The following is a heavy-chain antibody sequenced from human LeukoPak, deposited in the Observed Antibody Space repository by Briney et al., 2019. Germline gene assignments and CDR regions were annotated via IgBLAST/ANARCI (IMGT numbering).Heavy chain of an antibody. CDR2: ISYDGSNK. J-gene: IGHJ4*02. V-gene: IGHV3-30*18. CDR3: AKLRDVAVTGPLGY. Sequence: GRSLRLSCAASGFTFSSYGMHWVRQAPGKGLECVVRISYDGSNKFYGDSVKGQFTISRDSSKNTLYLQMNSLRAEDTAVYYCAKLRDVAVTGPLGYWGQGTLVTVSS. D-gene: IGHD6-19*01. CDR1: GFTFSSYG.